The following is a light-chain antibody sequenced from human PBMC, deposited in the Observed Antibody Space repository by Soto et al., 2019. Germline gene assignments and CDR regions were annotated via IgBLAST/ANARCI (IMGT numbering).Light chain of an antibody. CDR2: KAS. V-gene: IGKV1-5*03. CDR3: QQYNSYPWT. Sequence: DIQMTQSPSTLSASVGDRVTITCRASQSISSWLAWYQQKPGKAPKLLIYKASSLESGVPSRFSGSESGTEFTLTISSLHPDDFATYYCQQYNSYPWTFGQGTKVEIK. CDR1: QSISSW. J-gene: IGKJ1*01.